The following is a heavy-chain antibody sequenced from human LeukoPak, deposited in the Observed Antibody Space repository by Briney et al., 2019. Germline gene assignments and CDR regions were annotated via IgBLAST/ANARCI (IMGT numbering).Heavy chain of an antibody. V-gene: IGHV7-4-1*02. Sequence: ASVKVSCKASGYTFTSYAMNWVRQAPGQGLEWMGWINTNTGNPTYAQGFTGRFVFSLDTSVSTAYLQISSLKAEDTAVYYCARDVLSTRISNYYIIPPNWFDPWGQGTLVTVSS. CDR3: ARDVLSTRISNYYIIPPNWFDP. D-gene: IGHD4-11*01. CDR1: GYTFTSYA. CDR2: INTNTGNP. J-gene: IGHJ5*02.